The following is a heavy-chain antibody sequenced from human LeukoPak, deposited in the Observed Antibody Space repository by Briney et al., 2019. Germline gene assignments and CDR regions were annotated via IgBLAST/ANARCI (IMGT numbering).Heavy chain of an antibody. CDR2: IYTSGST. V-gene: IGHV4-4*07. D-gene: IGHD2-15*01. J-gene: IGHJ5*02. CDR1: GGSISSYY. Sequence: SETLSLTCTVSGGSISSYYWSWIRQPAGKGLEWIGRIYTSGSTNYNPSLKSRVTMSVDMSKNQFSLKLSSVTAADTAVYYCAGAWVVTNWFDPWGQGTLVTVSS. CDR3: AGAWVVTNWFDP.